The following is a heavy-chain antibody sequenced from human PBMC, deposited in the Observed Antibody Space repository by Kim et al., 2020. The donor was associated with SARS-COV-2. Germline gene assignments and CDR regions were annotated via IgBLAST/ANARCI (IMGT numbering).Heavy chain of an antibody. Sequence: ADSVKGRFTISRDNSKNTLYLQMNSLGVEDTAVYYCARDSGYSYGLSFDYWGQGSLLTVSS. CDR3: ARDSGYSYGLSFDY. V-gene: IGHV3-53*01. D-gene: IGHD5-18*01. J-gene: IGHJ4*02.